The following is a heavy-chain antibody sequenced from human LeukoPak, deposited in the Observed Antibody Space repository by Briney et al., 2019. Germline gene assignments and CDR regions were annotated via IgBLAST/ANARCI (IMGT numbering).Heavy chain of an antibody. CDR2: IYYSGST. CDR1: GGSISSYY. Sequence: SETLSLTCTVSGGSISSYYWSWIRQPSGKGLEWIGYIYYSGSTNYNPSLKSRVTISVDTSKNQFSLKLSSVTAADTAVYYCAKGGSPTYYYYGMDVWGQGTTVTVSS. J-gene: IGHJ6*02. V-gene: IGHV4-59*01. CDR3: AKGGSPTYYYYGMDV. D-gene: IGHD2-15*01.